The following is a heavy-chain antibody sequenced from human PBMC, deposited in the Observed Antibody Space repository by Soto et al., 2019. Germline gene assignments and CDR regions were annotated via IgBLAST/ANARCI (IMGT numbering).Heavy chain of an antibody. Sequence: ASVKVSCKASGYTFTCYYMHWVRQAPGQGLEWMGWINPNSGGTNYAQKFQGWVTMTRDTSISTAYMELSRLRSDDTAVYYCARASRGYSYGPHLDFDYWGQGTLVTLSS. CDR1: GYTFTCYY. D-gene: IGHD5-18*01. CDR3: ARASRGYSYGPHLDFDY. V-gene: IGHV1-2*04. J-gene: IGHJ4*02. CDR2: INPNSGGT.